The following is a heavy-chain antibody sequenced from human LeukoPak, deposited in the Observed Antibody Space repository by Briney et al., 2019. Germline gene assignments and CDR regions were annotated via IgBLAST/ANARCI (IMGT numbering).Heavy chain of an antibody. CDR1: GFTFNIYS. CDR3: ARALGGYSYVNDY. J-gene: IGHJ4*02. D-gene: IGHD5-18*01. CDR2: IRSSGTTF. Sequence: GGSLRLSCVASGFTFNIYSMNWVRQTPGKGLEWVSYIRSSGTTFYYADSVKGRFTISRDNAKNSLYLQMNSLRAEDTAMYYCARALGGYSYVNDYWGQGTLVTVSS. V-gene: IGHV3-48*04.